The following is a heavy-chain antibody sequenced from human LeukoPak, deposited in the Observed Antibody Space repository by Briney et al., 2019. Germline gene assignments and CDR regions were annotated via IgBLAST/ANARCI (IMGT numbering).Heavy chain of an antibody. V-gene: IGHV4-59*08. J-gene: IGHJ4*02. CDR3: ARRSYSSGWRPFDY. CDR1: GGSISRYY. D-gene: IGHD6-19*01. Sequence: SETLSLTCTVSGGSISRYYWSWLRQPPGKGLEWIGYIDYSGSTNYNPSLKSRVTISVDTSKNQFSLKLSSVTAADTAVYYCARRSYSSGWRPFDYWGQGTLVTVSS. CDR2: IDYSGST.